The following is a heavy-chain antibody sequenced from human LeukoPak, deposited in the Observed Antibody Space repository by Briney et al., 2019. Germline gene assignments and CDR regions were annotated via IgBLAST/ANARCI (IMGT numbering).Heavy chain of an antibody. Sequence: GGSLRLSCAASGFTFRSYAMSWVRQAPGKGLEWVANIKQDGSEKYYVDSVKGRFTISRDNAKNSLYLQMNSLRAEDTAVYYCARGRTATRPFDYWGQGTLVTVSS. D-gene: IGHD6-25*01. J-gene: IGHJ4*02. V-gene: IGHV3-7*01. CDR3: ARGRTATRPFDY. CDR1: GFTFRSYA. CDR2: IKQDGSEK.